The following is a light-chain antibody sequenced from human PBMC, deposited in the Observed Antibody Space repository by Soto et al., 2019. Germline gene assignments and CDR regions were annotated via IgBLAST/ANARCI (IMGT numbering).Light chain of an antibody. V-gene: IGKV3-15*01. CDR1: QSVSAN. J-gene: IGKJ2*01. Sequence: EILITQSQGTLSVSPGERVTVSCRASQSVSANLALYQQKPGQAPRLLIYGASTRATGVPARFSGGGSGTEFTPTISSLQSEDFAVYYCQQYKDWPPYTFGQGTKVDIK. CDR3: QQYKDWPPYT. CDR2: GAS.